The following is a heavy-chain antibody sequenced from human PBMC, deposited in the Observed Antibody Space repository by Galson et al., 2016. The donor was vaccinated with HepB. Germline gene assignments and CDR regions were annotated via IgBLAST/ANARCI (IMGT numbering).Heavy chain of an antibody. CDR2: ISYDGSHK. V-gene: IGHV3-30*12. J-gene: IGHJ4*02. CDR3: ARDSGEYDLWSAYYY. Sequence: SLRLSCAASGFTFSTYGMHWVRQGPGKGLEWVSVISYDGSHKYYADSLQGRFTVSRDDSKNTLYLRMNALRADDTAFYYCARDSGEYDLWSAYYYWGQGTLVTVSS. CDR1: GFTFSTYG. D-gene: IGHD3-3*01.